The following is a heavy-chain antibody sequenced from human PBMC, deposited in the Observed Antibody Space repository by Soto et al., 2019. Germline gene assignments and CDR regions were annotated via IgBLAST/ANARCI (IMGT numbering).Heavy chain of an antibody. CDR2: INHSGST. CDR1: GGSFSGHY. CDR3: ARFRHYYDSSLDY. V-gene: IGHV4-34*01. J-gene: IGHJ4*02. D-gene: IGHD3-22*01. Sequence: SETLSLTCAVYGGSFSGHYWSWIRQPPGKGLEWIGEINHSGSTNYNPSLKSRVTISVDTSKNQFSLKLSSVTAADTAVYYCARFRHYYDSSLDYWGQGTLVTVSS.